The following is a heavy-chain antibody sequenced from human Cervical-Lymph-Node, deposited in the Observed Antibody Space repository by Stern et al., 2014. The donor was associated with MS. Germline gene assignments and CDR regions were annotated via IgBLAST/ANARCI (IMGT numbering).Heavy chain of an antibody. D-gene: IGHD3-16*01. J-gene: IGHJ4*02. Sequence: QEQLQESGPGLVKPSQTLSLTCTVSGASISTVVYYWSWIRQHPGKGLEWIAYISYIGSTYYNPSLKSRVSISADTSKNQFSLNLTSVTAADTALYYCARSDRLWGSFDYWGQGTLVAVSS. CDR2: ISYIGST. CDR1: GASISTVVYY. CDR3: ARSDRLWGSFDY. V-gene: IGHV4-31*03.